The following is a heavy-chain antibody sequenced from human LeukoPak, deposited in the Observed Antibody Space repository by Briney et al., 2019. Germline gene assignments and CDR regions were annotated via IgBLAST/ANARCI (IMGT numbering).Heavy chain of an antibody. J-gene: IGHJ4*02. V-gene: IGHV4-38-2*01. CDR1: GYSISSGYY. D-gene: IGHD6-13*01. CDR2: IYHSGST. CDR3: ARQPKSAAAAGTFDY. Sequence: ASETLSLTCAVSGYSISSGYYWGWIRQPPGKGLEWIGSIYHSGSTYYNPPLKSRVTISVDTSKNQFSLKLSSVTAADTAVYYCARQPKSAAAAGTFDYWGQGTLVTVSS.